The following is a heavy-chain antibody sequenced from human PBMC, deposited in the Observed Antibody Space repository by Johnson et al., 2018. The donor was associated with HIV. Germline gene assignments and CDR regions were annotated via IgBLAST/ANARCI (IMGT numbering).Heavy chain of an antibody. V-gene: IGHV3-9*01. Sequence: VLLLESGGGLVQPGRSLRLSCAASGFTFSTYAMFWVHQAPGKGLEWVSGISWNSGSIAYADSVKGRFTISRDNAKTSLYLQMNSLRAEDTALYYCARDRRHYSDSSGYPDSDAFDIWGQGTMVTVSS. CDR1: GFTFSTYA. D-gene: IGHD3-22*01. CDR3: ARDRRHYSDSSGYPDSDAFDI. J-gene: IGHJ3*02. CDR2: ISWNSGSI.